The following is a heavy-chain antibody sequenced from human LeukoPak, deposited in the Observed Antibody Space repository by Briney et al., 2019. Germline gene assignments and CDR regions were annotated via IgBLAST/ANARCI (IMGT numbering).Heavy chain of an antibody. CDR3: ARGYCSGGSCYYFWFDP. Sequence: ASVKVSCKASGYTFTSYDINWVRQATGQGLERMGWMNPNSGNTGFAQKFQGRVTMTRNTSISTAYMELSSLRSEDTAVYYCARGYCSGGSCYYFWFDPWGQGTLVTVSS. V-gene: IGHV1-8*01. CDR2: MNPNSGNT. J-gene: IGHJ5*02. CDR1: GYTFTSYD. D-gene: IGHD2-15*01.